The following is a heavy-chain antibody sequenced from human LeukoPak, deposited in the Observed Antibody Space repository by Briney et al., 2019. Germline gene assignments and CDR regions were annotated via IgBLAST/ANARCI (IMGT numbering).Heavy chain of an antibody. CDR2: IYDSGST. V-gene: IGHV4-59*01. Sequence: PSETLSLTCTVSGGSISSYYWGWIRQPPGKGLEWIGYIYDSGSTNYNPSLKSRVTISVDTSKNQFSLKLSFVTAADTAVYYCARVPWYYYYMDVWGKGTTVTVSS. CDR3: ARVPWYYYYMDV. CDR1: GGSISSYY. J-gene: IGHJ6*03.